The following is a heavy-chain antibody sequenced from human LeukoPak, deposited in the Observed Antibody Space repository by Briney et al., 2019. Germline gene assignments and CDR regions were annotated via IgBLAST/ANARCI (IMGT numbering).Heavy chain of an antibody. Sequence: PSETLSLTCTVSGGSISSGGYYWSWIRQHPGKGLEWIGYIYYSGSTNYNPSPKSRVTISVDTSKNQFSLKLSSVTAADTAVYYCARLGSGSYYRDYWGQGTLVTVSS. D-gene: IGHD3-10*01. CDR2: IYYSGST. V-gene: IGHV4-61*08. CDR1: GGSISSGGYY. CDR3: ARLGSGSYYRDY. J-gene: IGHJ4*02.